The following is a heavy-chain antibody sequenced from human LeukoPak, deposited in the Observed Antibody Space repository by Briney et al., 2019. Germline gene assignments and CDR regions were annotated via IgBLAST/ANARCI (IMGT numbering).Heavy chain of an antibody. Sequence: PSETLSLTCAVYGGSFSGYYWSWIRQPPGKGLEWIGEINHSGSTNYNPSLKSRDTISVDTSKNQFSLKLSSVTAADTAVYYCAVTISSGWSFDYWGQGALVTVSS. CDR2: INHSGST. D-gene: IGHD6-19*01. CDR3: AVTISSGWSFDY. V-gene: IGHV4-34*01. J-gene: IGHJ4*02. CDR1: GGSFSGYY.